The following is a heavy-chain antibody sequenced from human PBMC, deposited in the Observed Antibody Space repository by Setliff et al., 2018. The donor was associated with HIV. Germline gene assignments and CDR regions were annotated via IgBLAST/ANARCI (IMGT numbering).Heavy chain of an antibody. V-gene: IGHV4-59*11. J-gene: IGHJ5*02. CDR3: ARVARVHPFDP. CDR2: IYYTGIP. Sequence: SETLSLTCSVFGGSMNSHYWSWIRQPPGKGLEWIGLIYYTGIPTYNTSLKSRVTTSVDRSKNQFSLRLTSVTAADTAMYYCARVARVHPFDPWGQGTLVTVSS. CDR1: GGSMNSHY.